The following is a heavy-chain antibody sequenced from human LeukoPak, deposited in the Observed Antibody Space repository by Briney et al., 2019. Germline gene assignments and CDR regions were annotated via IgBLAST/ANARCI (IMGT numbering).Heavy chain of an antibody. J-gene: IGHJ4*02. CDR2: ISYEGSNK. CDR1: GFSFSGHA. Sequence: GSSLRLSCAASGFSFSGHAFHWVRQAPGQGLDWVAVISYEGSNKYTTDSVKGRFTISRDNSKNTLYLHMNSLRPEDTAVYYCARDFPSRDGVDYWGQGTLVTVSS. V-gene: IGHV3-30*04. D-gene: IGHD3-10*01. CDR3: ARDFPSRDGVDY.